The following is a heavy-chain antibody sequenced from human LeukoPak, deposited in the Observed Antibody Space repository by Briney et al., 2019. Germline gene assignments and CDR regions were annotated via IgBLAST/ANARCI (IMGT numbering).Heavy chain of an antibody. J-gene: IGHJ3*02. CDR1: GFTFSDYY. D-gene: IGHD1-7*01. V-gene: IGHV3-11*04. CDR3: ARGIEGENNWNYVGAFDI. Sequence: GGSLRLSCAASGFTFSDYYMSWIRQAPGKGLEWVSYISSSGSTIYYADSVKGRFTISRDNAKNSLYLQMNSLRAEDTAVYYCARGIEGENNWNYVGAFDIWGQGTMVTVSS. CDR2: ISSSGSTI.